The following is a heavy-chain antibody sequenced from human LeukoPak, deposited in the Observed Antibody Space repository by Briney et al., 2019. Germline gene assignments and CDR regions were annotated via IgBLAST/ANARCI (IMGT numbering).Heavy chain of an antibody. D-gene: IGHD3-10*01. CDR1: GFTFSTYS. CDR3: ARVRGVTLSYHYFDY. J-gene: IGHJ4*02. Sequence: GGSLRLSCAASGFTFSTYSMNWVRQAPGKGLEWVSFITGSSTTIYYADSVKGRFTISRDNARNSLYLQMNSLRDEDTAVYYCARVRGVTLSYHYFDYWGQGTLVTVSS. V-gene: IGHV3-48*02. CDR2: ITGSSTTI.